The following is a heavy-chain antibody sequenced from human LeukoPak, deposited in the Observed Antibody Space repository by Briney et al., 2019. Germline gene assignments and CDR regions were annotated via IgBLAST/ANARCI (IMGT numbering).Heavy chain of an antibody. J-gene: IGHJ4*02. V-gene: IGHV4-34*01. CDR1: GGSFSGYY. CDR2: INHSGST. CDR3: ARVGPWNYNDY. D-gene: IGHD1-1*01. Sequence: SETLSLTCAVYGGSFSGYYWSWIRQPPGKGLEWIGEINHSGSTNYNPSLKSRVTMSVDTSKNQFSLKLSSVTAADTAVYYCARVGPWNYNDYWGQGTLVTVSS.